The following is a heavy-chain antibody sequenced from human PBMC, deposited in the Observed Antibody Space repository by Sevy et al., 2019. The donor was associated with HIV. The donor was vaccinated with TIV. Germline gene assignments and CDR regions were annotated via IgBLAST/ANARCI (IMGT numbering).Heavy chain of an antibody. D-gene: IGHD3-3*01. CDR3: AREEEIFGVVIIGY. Sequence: SETLSLTCTVSGGSISSYYWSWIRQPAGKGLEWIGRIYTSGSTNYNPSLKSRVTMSLDTSKNQFSLKLSSVTAADTAVYYCAREEEIFGVVIIGYWGQGTLVTVSS. CDR2: IYTSGST. CDR1: GGSISSYY. V-gene: IGHV4-4*07. J-gene: IGHJ4*02.